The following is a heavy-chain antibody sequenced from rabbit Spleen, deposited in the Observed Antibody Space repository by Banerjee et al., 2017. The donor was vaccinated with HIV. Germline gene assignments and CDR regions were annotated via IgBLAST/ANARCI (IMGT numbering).Heavy chain of an antibody. D-gene: IGHD4-1*01. CDR1: GFSFSSSYY. J-gene: IGHJ4*01. Sequence: QEQLEESGGDLVKPGASLTLTCTASGFSFSSSYYMCWVRQAPGKGLECIACIYGGSSGSTYYASWAKGRFTISKTSSTEVTLQMTRLTAADTATYFCARDLAGAVGWNFDLWGPGTLVTVS. V-gene: IGHV1S45*01. CDR2: IYGGSSGST. CDR3: ARDLAGAVGWNFDL.